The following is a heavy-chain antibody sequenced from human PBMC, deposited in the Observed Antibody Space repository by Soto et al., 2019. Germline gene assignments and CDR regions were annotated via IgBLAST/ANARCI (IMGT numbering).Heavy chain of an antibody. Sequence: PSETLSLTCTVSGGSISSGGYYWSWIRQHPGKGLEWIGYIYYSGSTYYNPSLKSRVTISVDTSKNQFSLKLSSVTAADTAVYYCARDYYYDSSGYSISAPNAFDIWGQGTMVTVSS. V-gene: IGHV4-31*03. D-gene: IGHD3-22*01. J-gene: IGHJ3*02. CDR3: ARDYYYDSSGYSISAPNAFDI. CDR2: IYYSGST. CDR1: GGSISSGGYY.